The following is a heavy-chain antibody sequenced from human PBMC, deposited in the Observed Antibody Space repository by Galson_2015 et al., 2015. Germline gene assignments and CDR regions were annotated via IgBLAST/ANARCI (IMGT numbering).Heavy chain of an antibody. Sequence: SLRLCCAASGFTFSSYSMNWVRQAPGKGLEWVSSISSSSSYIYYADSVKGRFTNSRDNAKNSLYLQMNSLRAEDTAVYYCARDVGYYDYVWGSYRPEGYWGQGTLVTVSS. J-gene: IGHJ4*02. CDR3: ARDVGYYDYVWGSYRPEGY. CDR1: GFTFSSYS. V-gene: IGHV3-21*01. CDR2: ISSSSSYI. D-gene: IGHD3-16*02.